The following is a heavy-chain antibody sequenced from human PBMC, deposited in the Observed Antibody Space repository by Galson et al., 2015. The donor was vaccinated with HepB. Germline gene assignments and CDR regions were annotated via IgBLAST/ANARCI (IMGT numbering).Heavy chain of an antibody. D-gene: IGHD5-18*01. CDR1: EYTFTNYL. CDR3: ANDRAHGYGDQLHAFDI. Sequence: SVKVSCKASEYTFTNYLLHWIRQAPGQGLEWLGKINPTAGNTNYAQNFQDRLSLTRDTSTSTIYMELSSLKSDDTAVYYCANDRAHGYGDQLHAFDIWGQRTMVAVSS. CDR2: INPTAGNT. V-gene: IGHV1-46*01. J-gene: IGHJ3*02.